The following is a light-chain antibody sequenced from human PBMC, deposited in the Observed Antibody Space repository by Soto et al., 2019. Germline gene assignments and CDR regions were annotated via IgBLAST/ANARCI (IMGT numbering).Light chain of an antibody. CDR1: SSDVGGYNY. J-gene: IGLJ1*01. CDR3: SSYTSSSTPYV. CDR2: DVT. V-gene: IGLV2-14*01. Sequence: QSVLTQPASVSGSPGQSITISCTGTSSDVGGYNYVSWYQQHPVKAPKLMIYDVTNRPSGVSDRFSGSKSGNTASLTISGLQAGDEADYYCSSYTSSSTPYVFGTGTKLTVL.